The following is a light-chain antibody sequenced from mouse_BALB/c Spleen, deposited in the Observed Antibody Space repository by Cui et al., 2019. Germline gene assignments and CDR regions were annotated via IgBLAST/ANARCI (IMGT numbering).Light chain of an antibody. CDR1: QSISNN. V-gene: IGKV5-43*01. Sequence: DIVLTQSPATLSVTPGDSVSLSFRASQSISNNLHSYQQKSHVSPRLLIKYASQSISGIPSSFSGSGSGTDFTLSINIVETEDFGMYFCQQSNSWPLTFGAGSKLELK. CDR3: QQSNSWPLT. J-gene: IGKJ5*01. CDR2: YAS.